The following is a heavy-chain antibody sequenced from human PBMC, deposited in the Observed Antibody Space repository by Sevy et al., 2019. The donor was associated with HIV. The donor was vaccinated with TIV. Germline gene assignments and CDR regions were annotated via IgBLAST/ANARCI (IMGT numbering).Heavy chain of an antibody. J-gene: IGHJ4*02. CDR2: INTNSGDTGT. D-gene: IGHD3-3*01. V-gene: IGHV1-2*02. CDR3: AREGYDLWSGYSAPSFDY. Sequence: ASVKVSCKTSGYTFTGNYIHWVRQAPGQGLEWMGWINTNSGDTGTKYAQKFQGRVTMTSDRSINTVYMDLTRLSPDVTAVYYCAREGYDLWSGYSAPSFDYWGQGTLVTVSS. CDR1: GYTFTGNY.